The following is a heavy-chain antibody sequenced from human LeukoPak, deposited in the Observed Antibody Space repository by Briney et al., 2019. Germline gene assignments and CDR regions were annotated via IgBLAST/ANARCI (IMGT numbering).Heavy chain of an antibody. D-gene: IGHD1-1*01. CDR1: GFTFSSYS. J-gene: IGHJ3*02. V-gene: IGHV3-21*01. CDR2: ISSSSSYI. Sequence: PGGSLRLSCAASGFTFSSYSMNWVRQAPGKGLEWVSSISSSSSYIYYADSVKGRFTISRDNAKNSLYLQMNSLRAEDTAVYYCARDRRGVHAFDIWGQGTMVTVSS. CDR3: ARDRRGVHAFDI.